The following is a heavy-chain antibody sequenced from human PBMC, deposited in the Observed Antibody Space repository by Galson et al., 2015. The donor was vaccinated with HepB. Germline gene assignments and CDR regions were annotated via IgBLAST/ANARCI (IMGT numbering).Heavy chain of an antibody. CDR2: INPSGGKT. J-gene: IGHJ4*02. Sequence: SCKASGYSFNKHYIHWVRQAPGQGLEWMGVINPSGGKTTYAQKFHGRVSMTTDTSTSTVFMDLSSLISADTAIYYCARARAQYGSGNFRGLDYWGQGTLVTVSS. D-gene: IGHD3-10*01. CDR1: GYSFNKHY. V-gene: IGHV1-46*02. CDR3: ARARAQYGSGNFRGLDY.